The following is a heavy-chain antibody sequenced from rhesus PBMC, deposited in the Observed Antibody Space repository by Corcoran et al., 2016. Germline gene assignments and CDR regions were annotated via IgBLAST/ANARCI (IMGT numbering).Heavy chain of an antibody. CDR2: ITYSGST. CDR3: ARGSTAGTSFDY. D-gene: IGHD1-1*01. CDR1: GGSISSGYYY. J-gene: IGHJ4*01. Sequence: QVQLQESGPGLVKPPETLPLTCAVSGGSISSGYYYWSWIRQPPGKGLEWIGYITYSGSTSYNPSLKSRVTISRATSKNQFSLKLSSVTAADTAVYYCARGSTAGTSFDYWGQGVLVTVSS. V-gene: IGHV4-122*02.